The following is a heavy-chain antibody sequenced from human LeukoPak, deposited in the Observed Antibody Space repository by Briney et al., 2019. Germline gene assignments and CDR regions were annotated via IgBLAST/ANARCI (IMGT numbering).Heavy chain of an antibody. Sequence: SETLSLTCSVSGGSINNYFWSWIRQPPGKGLEWIGYIYHSGSTYYNPSLKSRVTISVDTSKNQFSLKLNSVTAADTAVYYCARVKVEVGYSYGLDYWGQGTLVTVSS. CDR1: GGSINNYF. CDR3: ARVKVEVGYSYGLDY. V-gene: IGHV4-59*12. J-gene: IGHJ4*02. D-gene: IGHD5-18*01. CDR2: IYHSGST.